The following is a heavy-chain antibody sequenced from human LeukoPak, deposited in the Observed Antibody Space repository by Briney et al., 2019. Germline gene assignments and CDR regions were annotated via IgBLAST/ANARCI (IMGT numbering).Heavy chain of an antibody. V-gene: IGHV3-30*02. D-gene: IGHD2-2*01. CDR1: GFTFSSYG. J-gene: IGHJ4*02. CDR3: ARDACSGSGCLDY. CDR2: IRYDGSNK. Sequence: PGGSLRLSCAASGFTFSSYGMHWVRQAPGKGLEWVAFIRYDGSNKYYADSVKGRFTISRDNSKNTLYLQMNGLRAEDTAVYYCARDACSGSGCLDYWGQGSLVTVSS.